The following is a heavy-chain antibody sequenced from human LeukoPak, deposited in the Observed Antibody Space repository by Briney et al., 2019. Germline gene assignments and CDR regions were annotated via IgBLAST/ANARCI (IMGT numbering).Heavy chain of an antibody. CDR1: GFPLTTYW. D-gene: IGHD7-27*01. CDR3: AKDPGDKDIDRWFDP. CDR2: INEDGYEK. J-gene: IGHJ5*02. Sequence: GGSLRLSCAATGFPLTTYWMSWVRQAPGKGLEWVANINEDGYEKYYVGSVKGRFTISRDNAKNSLYLHMSGLRVEDTAVDYCAKDPGDKDIDRWFDPWGQGTLVTVSS. V-gene: IGHV3-7*03.